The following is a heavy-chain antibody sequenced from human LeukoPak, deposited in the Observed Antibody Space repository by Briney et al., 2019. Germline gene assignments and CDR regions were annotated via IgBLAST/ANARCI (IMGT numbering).Heavy chain of an antibody. V-gene: IGHV3-23*01. Sequence: GGSLRLSCAASGFTFSSYAMSWVRQAPGKGLERVSGISGSGGSTYYADSVKGRFTISRDNSKNTLYLQMNSLRAEDTAVYYCAKTPNWNDFSTFDIWGQGTMVTVSS. D-gene: IGHD1-1*01. CDR3: AKTPNWNDFSTFDI. J-gene: IGHJ3*02. CDR1: GFTFSSYA. CDR2: ISGSGGST.